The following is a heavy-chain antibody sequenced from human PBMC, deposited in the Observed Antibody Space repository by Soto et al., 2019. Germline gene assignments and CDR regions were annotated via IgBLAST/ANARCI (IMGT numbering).Heavy chain of an antibody. Sequence: SETLSLTCTVSGGSISSGGYYWSWIRQHPGKGLEWIGYIYYSGSTYYNPSLKSRVTISVDTSKNQFSLKLSSVTAADTAVYYCARVGLSIAARPVDYWGQGTLVTVSS. CDR1: GGSISSGGYY. CDR2: IYYSGST. J-gene: IGHJ4*02. D-gene: IGHD6-6*01. CDR3: ARVGLSIAARPVDY. V-gene: IGHV4-31*03.